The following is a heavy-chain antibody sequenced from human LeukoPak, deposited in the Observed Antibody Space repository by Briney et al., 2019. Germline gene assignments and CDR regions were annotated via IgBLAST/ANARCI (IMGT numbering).Heavy chain of an antibody. CDR3: AKDTLDPRTPVTTPGAY. Sequence: QPGGSLRLSCAASGVTLSSYAMSWVRQAPGKGLEWVSAISGSGGNTYYADSVEGRFTISRDNSKNTLYLQMNSLRAEDTAVYYCAKDTLDPRTPVTTPGAYWGQGTLVTVSS. CDR2: ISGSGGNT. J-gene: IGHJ4*02. V-gene: IGHV3-23*01. CDR1: GVTLSSYA. D-gene: IGHD4-17*01.